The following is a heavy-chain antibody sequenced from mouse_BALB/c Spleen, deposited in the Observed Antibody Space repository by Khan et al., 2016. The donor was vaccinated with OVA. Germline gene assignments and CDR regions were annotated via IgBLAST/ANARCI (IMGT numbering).Heavy chain of an antibody. CDR3: ARGNYYGRNAWFAY. CDR2: INPYNGGT. J-gene: IGHJ3*01. CDR1: GYSFTDYT. V-gene: IGHV1S135*01. Sequence: VQLKESGPELVKPGASMKISCKASGYSFTDYTMYWVKQSHGKNLEWIGLINPYNGGTSYNQKFKGKATLTVDKSSSTAYMDLLSLTSEDSAVNYCARGNYYGRNAWFAYWGQGTLVTVSA. D-gene: IGHD1-1*01.